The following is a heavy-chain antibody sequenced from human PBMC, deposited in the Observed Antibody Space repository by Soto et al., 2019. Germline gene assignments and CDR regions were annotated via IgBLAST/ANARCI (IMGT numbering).Heavy chain of an antibody. Sequence: GEAPKKSGKGSVHEFNSHRSSPDHQKPQQSLEWYGNIYPGDSDTRHNPSFQGRVTISADKSSSTAYLQWSTLQASDTAIYYCARLEATRTTWFTGPYNCFAPWGEGTRVTVSP. D-gene: IGHD6-13*01. J-gene: IGHJ5*02. V-gene: IGHV5-51*07. CDR1: VHEFNSHR. CDR2: IYPGDSDT. CDR3: ARLEATRTTWFTGPYNCFAP.